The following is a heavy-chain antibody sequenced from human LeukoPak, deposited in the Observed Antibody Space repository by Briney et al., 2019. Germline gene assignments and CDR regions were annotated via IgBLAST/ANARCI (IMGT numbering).Heavy chain of an antibody. Sequence: SVKVSCKASGGSFSNYAISWVRQAPGQGLEWMGMIIPILGTPNYAQNFQSRVTITADTSTTTVHMELSSLRSDDTAVYYCARAMRRELMLVYWGQGTLVTVPS. CDR2: IIPILGTP. V-gene: IGHV1-69*04. D-gene: IGHD1-7*01. J-gene: IGHJ1*01. CDR1: GGSFSNYA. CDR3: ARAMRRELMLVY.